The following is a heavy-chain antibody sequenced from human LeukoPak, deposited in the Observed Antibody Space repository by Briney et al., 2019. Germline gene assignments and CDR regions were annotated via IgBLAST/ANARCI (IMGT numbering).Heavy chain of an antibody. CDR2: INHSGST. Sequence: PSETLSLTCGVRGGSFSDYYWSWIRQSPGVGLEWIGEINHSGSTNYNPSLKSRVTISVDTSKNQFSLKLSSVTAADTAVYYCARGYSSSSGFYYWGQGTLVTVSS. J-gene: IGHJ4*02. CDR1: GGSFSDYY. D-gene: IGHD6-6*01. V-gene: IGHV4-34*01. CDR3: ARGYSSSSGFYY.